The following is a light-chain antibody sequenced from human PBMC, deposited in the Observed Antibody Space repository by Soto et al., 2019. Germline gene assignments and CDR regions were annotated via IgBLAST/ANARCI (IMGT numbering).Light chain of an antibody. CDR2: GAS. V-gene: IGKV3-20*01. Sequence: EIVLTQSPDTLSLSTGERATLSCRASQSVRNSYLAWYQQKAGQAPRLLIYGASRRATGIPDRFSGTGSGTDFTLTITRLEPEDFAVYYCQQYGRSPLDTIGGGTKVEI. CDR1: QSVRNSY. J-gene: IGKJ4*01. CDR3: QQYGRSPLDT.